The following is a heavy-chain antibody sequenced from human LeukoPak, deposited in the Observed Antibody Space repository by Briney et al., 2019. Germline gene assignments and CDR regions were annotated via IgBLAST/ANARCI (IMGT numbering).Heavy chain of an antibody. V-gene: IGHV1-2*02. D-gene: IGHD6-13*01. CDR1: GYTFSDYY. J-gene: IGHJ3*02. CDR2: INPNSGDT. CDR3: ARDSGYSSSRYDAFDI. Sequence: ASVKVSCKTSGYTFSDYYIHWIRQAPGQGLEWVGWINPNSGDTDYAQKFQGRVTVTRDTSISTAYMELGRLRSDDTALYYCARDSGYSSSRYDAFDIWGQGTMVTVSS.